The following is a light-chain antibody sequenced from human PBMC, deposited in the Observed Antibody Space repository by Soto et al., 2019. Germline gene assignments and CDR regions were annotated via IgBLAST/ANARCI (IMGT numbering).Light chain of an antibody. CDR1: QGIRND. CDR3: LQDYNYPWT. J-gene: IGKJ1*01. CDR2: AAS. Sequence: AIPMTQSPSSLSASVGDRVTITCRASQGIRNDLGWYQHKPGKAPKLLIYAASSLQSGVPSRLSGSGSGTDFTLTTRTLQPEDSATYYCLQDYNYPWTFGQGTKVEIK. V-gene: IGKV1-6*01.